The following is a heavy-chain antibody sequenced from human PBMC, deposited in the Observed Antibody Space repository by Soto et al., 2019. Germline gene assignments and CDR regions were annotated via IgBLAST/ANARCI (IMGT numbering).Heavy chain of an antibody. D-gene: IGHD2-8*01. J-gene: IGHJ6*02. CDR3: ARYGASTYYYYGMDV. Sequence: PGESLKISCKGSGYSFTSYWIGWVRQMPGKGLEWVGIIYPGDSDTRYSPSFQGQVTISADKSISTAYLQWSSLKASDTAMYYCARYGASTYYYYGMDVWGQGTTVTVSS. CDR1: GYSFTSYW. V-gene: IGHV5-51*01. CDR2: IYPGDSDT.